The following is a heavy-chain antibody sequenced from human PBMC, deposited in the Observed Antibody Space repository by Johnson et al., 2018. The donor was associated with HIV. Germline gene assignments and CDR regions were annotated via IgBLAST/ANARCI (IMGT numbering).Heavy chain of an antibody. CDR3: ARHMSVADLFDPFDI. CDR2: ISYDGSYK. CDR1: GFTFSSYT. Sequence: QVQLVESGGGLVQPGGSLRLSCAASGFTFSSYTIHWVRQAPGKGLEWVALISYDGSYKYYADSVTGRLTISRDNSRNTLYLQINSLRAEDTAIYYCARHMSVADLFDPFDIWGQGTMVTVSS. D-gene: IGHD6-19*01. J-gene: IGHJ3*02. V-gene: IGHV3-30*04.